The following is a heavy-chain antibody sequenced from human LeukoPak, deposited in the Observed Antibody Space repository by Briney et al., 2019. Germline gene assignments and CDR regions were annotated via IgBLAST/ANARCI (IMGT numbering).Heavy chain of an antibody. CDR2: IWDDGSNE. Sequence: GGSLRLSCAASGFTFSHYGMHWVRQAPGKGLEWVAVIWDDGSNEYYADSVKGQFTISRDNSKNTLYLQMNSLRAEDTAVYYCARRVPSQVITDYFDYWGQGTLVTVSS. J-gene: IGHJ4*02. CDR1: GFTFSHYG. D-gene: IGHD3-16*01. CDR3: ARRVPSQVITDYFDY. V-gene: IGHV3-33*01.